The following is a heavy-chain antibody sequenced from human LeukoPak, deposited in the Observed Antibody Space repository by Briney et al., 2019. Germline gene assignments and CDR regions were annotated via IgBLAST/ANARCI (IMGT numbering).Heavy chain of an antibody. CDR1: GYSISSGYY. CDR3: ARALKSGVAEVHIPDY. V-gene: IGHV4-38-2*02. CDR2: LYHSGST. J-gene: IGHJ4*02. D-gene: IGHD3-10*01. Sequence: SETLSLTCTVSGYSISSGYYWGWIRQPPGKGLEWIGSLYHSGSTYYNPSLKSRVTISVDTSKNQFSLKLTSVTAADTAVYYCARALKSGVAEVHIPDYWGQGTLVTVSS.